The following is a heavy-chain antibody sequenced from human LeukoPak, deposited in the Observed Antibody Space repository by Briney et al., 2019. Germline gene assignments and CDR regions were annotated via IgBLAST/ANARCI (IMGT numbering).Heavy chain of an antibody. V-gene: IGHV3-23*01. J-gene: IGHJ4*02. CDR2: ISGSGGST. CDR3: AKDQGSCGGDCYYDY. D-gene: IGHD2-21*02. CDR1: GFTFSSYA. Sequence: GGSLRLSCAASGFTFSSYAMSWVRQAPGKGQEWVSAISGSGGSTYYADSVKGRFTISRDNSKNTLYLQMNSLRAEDTAVYYCAKDQGSCGGDCYYDYWGQGTLVTVSS.